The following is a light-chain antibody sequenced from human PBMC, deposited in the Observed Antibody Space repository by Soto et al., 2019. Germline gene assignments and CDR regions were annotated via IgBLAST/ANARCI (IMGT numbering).Light chain of an antibody. V-gene: IGLV2-14*01. CDR1: GSDSGAYNY. Sequence: QSALTQPASVSGSPGQSITISCTGSGSDSGAYNYVSWYQHHPGKAPKLLIHGVPRRPSGVSSRFSASKSAYTAPLTISGLQAEDEATYFCSSFTTSYFYVFGPGTKVTVL. J-gene: IGLJ1*01. CDR3: SSFTTSYFYV. CDR2: GVP.